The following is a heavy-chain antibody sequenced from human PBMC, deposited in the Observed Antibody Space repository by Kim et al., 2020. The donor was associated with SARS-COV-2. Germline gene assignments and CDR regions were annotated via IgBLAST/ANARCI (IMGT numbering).Heavy chain of an antibody. CDR3: ARGRVVSYDY. V-gene: IGHV3-30*04. CDR2: ISYDGSKK. CDR1: GFTFSSYA. J-gene: IGHJ4*02. D-gene: IGHD2-2*01. Sequence: GGSLRLSCAASGFTFSSYAMHWVRQAPGKGLEWVAVISYDGSKKSYADSVKGRLTISRDNSKNTLYLQMNSLRAEDTAVYYCARGRVVSYDYWGQGTIV.